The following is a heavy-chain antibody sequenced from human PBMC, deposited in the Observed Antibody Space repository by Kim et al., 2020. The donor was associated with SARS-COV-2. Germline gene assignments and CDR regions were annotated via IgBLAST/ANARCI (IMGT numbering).Heavy chain of an antibody. V-gene: IGHV4-31*03. Sequence: SETLSLTCTVSGGSISSGGYYWSWIRQHPGKGLEWIGYIYYSGSTYYNPSLKSRVTISVDTSKNQFSLKLSSVTAADTAVYYCARDWADRGFDYYYGMDVWGQGTTVTVSS. D-gene: IGHD3-22*01. CDR2: IYYSGST. J-gene: IGHJ6*02. CDR3: ARDWADRGFDYYYGMDV. CDR1: GGSISSGGYY.